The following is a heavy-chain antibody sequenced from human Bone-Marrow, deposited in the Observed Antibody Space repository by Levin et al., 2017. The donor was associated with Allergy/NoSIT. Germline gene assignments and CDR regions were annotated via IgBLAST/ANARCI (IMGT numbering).Heavy chain of an antibody. Sequence: ASVKVSCKASGYTFTSYGISWVRQAPGQGLEWMGWISAYNGNTNYAQKLQGRVTMTTDTSTSTAYMELRSLRSDDTAVYYCAREGYCSGGSCYNPSGWGVAIGPYFDYWGQGTLVTVSS. CDR1: GYTFTSYG. V-gene: IGHV1-18*01. CDR2: ISAYNGNT. CDR3: AREGYCSGGSCYNPSGWGVAIGPYFDY. J-gene: IGHJ4*02. D-gene: IGHD2-15*01.